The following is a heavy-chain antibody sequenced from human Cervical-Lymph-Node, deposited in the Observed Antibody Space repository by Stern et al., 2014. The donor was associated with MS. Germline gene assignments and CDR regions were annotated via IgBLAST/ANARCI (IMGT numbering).Heavy chain of an antibody. J-gene: IGHJ5*02. Sequence: QVQLLQSGAEVEKPGASVKVSCKASGYIFTDYYLHWVRQAPGQGLEWMGRINPKSGGTSYAQSFQGRVPLTRDTSITTAYMDLSRLTSDDTAVYYCTRALRIADRPSPGGHWFDPWGQGTLVIVPS. CDR3: TRALRIADRPSPGGHWFDP. CDR2: INPKSGGT. CDR1: GYIFTDYY. V-gene: IGHV1-2*02. D-gene: IGHD6-6*01.